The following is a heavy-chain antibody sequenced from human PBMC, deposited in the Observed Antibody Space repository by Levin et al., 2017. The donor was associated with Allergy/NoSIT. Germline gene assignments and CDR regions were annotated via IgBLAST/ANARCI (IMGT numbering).Heavy chain of an antibody. J-gene: IGHJ4*02. CDR2: ISYDGSNK. Sequence: GGSLRLSCAASGFTFSSYGMHWVRQAPGKGLEWVAVISYDGSNKYYADSVKGRFTISRDNSKNTLYLQMNSLRAEDTAVYYCAKDNYGSGRGYFDYWGQGTLVTVSS. CDR3: AKDNYGSGRGYFDY. D-gene: IGHD3-10*01. CDR1: GFTFSSYG. V-gene: IGHV3-30*18.